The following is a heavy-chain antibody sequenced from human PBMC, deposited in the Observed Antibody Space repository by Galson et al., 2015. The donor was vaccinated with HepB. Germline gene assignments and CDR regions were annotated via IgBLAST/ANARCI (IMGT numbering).Heavy chain of an antibody. CDR3: ARGITMVRGVSPWFDP. D-gene: IGHD3-10*01. J-gene: IGHJ5*02. Sequence: SLRLSCAASGFTFSSYAMSWVRQAPGKGLEWVSAISGSGGSTYYADSVKGRFTISRDNSKNTLYLQMNSLRAEDTAVYYCARGITMVRGVSPWFDPWGQGTLVTVSS. CDR2: ISGSGGST. V-gene: IGHV3-23*01. CDR1: GFTFSSYA.